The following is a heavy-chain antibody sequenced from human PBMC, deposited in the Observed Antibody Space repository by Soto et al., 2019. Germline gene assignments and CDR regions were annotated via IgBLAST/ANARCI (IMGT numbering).Heavy chain of an antibody. CDR1: GGSISSGDYY. CDR2: IYYSGST. J-gene: IGHJ3*02. Sequence: SETLSLTCTVSGGSISSGDYYWSWIRQPPGKGLEWIGYIYYSGSTYYNPSLKSRVTISVDTSKNQFSLKLSSVTAADTAVYYCARAGMLGAFDIWGQGTMVTVSS. D-gene: IGHD2-8*01. V-gene: IGHV4-30-4*01. CDR3: ARAGMLGAFDI.